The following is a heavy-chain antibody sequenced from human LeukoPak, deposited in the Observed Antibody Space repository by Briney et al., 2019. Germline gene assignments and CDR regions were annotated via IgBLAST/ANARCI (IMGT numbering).Heavy chain of an antibody. J-gene: IGHJ4*02. V-gene: IGHV3-33*06. CDR1: GFTFSSYG. D-gene: IGHD3-3*01. Sequence: GRSLRLSCAASGFTFSSYGMHWVRQAPGKGLEWVAVIWYDGSNKYYADSVKGRFTISRDNSKNTLYLQMNSLRAEDTAVYYCAKGRITIFGVVSALDYWGQGTLVTVSS. CDR2: IWYDGSNK. CDR3: AKGRITIFGVVSALDY.